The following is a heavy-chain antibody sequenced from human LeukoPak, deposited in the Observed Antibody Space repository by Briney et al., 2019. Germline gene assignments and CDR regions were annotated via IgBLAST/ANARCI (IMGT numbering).Heavy chain of an antibody. Sequence: GGSLRLSCAASGCTFSTYAMNWVRQVPGKRLEWVSASSSGAGTTGYADSVKGRFTISRVNSKSTISLQMNSLRVEDTAVYYCAKDLEQSYSGWSASYDAWGQGTLVTVSS. CDR3: AKDLEQSYSGWSASYDA. J-gene: IGHJ5*02. D-gene: IGHD6-19*01. CDR1: GCTFSTYA. CDR2: SSSGAGTT. V-gene: IGHV3-23*01.